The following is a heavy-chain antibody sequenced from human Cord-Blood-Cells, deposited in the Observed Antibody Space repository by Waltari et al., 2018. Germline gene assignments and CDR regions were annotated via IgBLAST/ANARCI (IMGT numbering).Heavy chain of an antibody. V-gene: IGHV1-3*01. CDR1: GYTFTSYA. Sequence: QVQLVQSGAEVKKPGASVKVSCKASGYTFTSYAMHWVRQAPGQRLEWMGWINAGNGNTKYSQKVQGRVTITRDTSASTAYMELSSLRSEDTAVYYCARGPSRRKDGYNYAFDIWGQGTMVTVSS. J-gene: IGHJ3*02. D-gene: IGHD5-12*01. CDR3: ARGPSRRKDGYNYAFDI. CDR2: INAGNGNT.